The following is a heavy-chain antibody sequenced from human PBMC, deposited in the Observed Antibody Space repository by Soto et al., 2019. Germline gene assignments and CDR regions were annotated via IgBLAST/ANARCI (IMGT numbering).Heavy chain of an antibody. Sequence: VQLVESGGGVVQSGNSLRLSCAVSGIVFSSFGMHWVRQAPGKGLEWVAVISFDTSNSYYADSVNGRFTISRDNSKNLLFLQMDGLRPEDTAVYWCMTPGTSDHSDYWGRGTLVTVSA. V-gene: IGHV3-30*03. CDR2: ISFDTSNS. D-gene: IGHD2-8*02. CDR3: MTPGTSDHSDY. CDR1: GIVFSSFG. J-gene: IGHJ4*02.